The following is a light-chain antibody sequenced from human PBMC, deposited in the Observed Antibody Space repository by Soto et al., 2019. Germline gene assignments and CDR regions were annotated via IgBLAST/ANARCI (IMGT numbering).Light chain of an antibody. CDR1: GSTIGSNT. V-gene: IGLV1-44*01. CDR3: AVWGNNFMGSGV. Sequence: QTVVTQPPSASGPPGQRVTISCSGSGSTIGSNTVDWYQQLPGTAPKLLIYSNDQRPLGVPDRFSVSRSGTSASLAISGLQFDEEVIYYCAVWGNNFMGSGVFVGCAMVTAL. J-gene: IGLJ3*02. CDR2: SND.